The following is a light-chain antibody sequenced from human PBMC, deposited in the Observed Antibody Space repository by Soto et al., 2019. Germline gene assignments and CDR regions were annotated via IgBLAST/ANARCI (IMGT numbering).Light chain of an antibody. CDR2: GAS. CDR1: QSVSSAW. CDR3: QPYGSSPPYT. V-gene: IGKV3-20*01. J-gene: IGKJ2*01. Sequence: EIVLTQSPGTLSLSPGERATLSCRASQSVSSAWLAWYQQKPGQAPRLLIYGASSRATGIPDRFSGSGSGTDFTLTISRLEPEDFAVYYCQPYGSSPPYTFGQGTKLEIK.